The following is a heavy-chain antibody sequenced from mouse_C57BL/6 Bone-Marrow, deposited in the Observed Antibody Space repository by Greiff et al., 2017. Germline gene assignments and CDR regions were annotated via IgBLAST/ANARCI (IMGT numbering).Heavy chain of an antibody. CDR3: ARRWLGGFAY. Sequence: QVQLQQSGPGLVQPSQSLSITCAVSGFSLTSYGVHWVRQSPGKGLEWLGVIWSGGSTDYNAAFISRLSISKDNSKSQVFFKVNSLQDDDTAIYYCARRWLGGFAYWGQGTLVTVSA. CDR2: IWSGGST. D-gene: IGHD2-3*01. V-gene: IGHV2-2*01. J-gene: IGHJ3*01. CDR1: GFSLTSYG.